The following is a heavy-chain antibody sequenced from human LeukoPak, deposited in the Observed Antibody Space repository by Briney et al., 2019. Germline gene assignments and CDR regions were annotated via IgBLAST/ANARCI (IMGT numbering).Heavy chain of an antibody. D-gene: IGHD6-19*01. J-gene: IGHJ6*03. CDR1: GVSIRDFY. CDR2: IDNSGST. V-gene: IGHV4-59*01. CDR3: ASLAVPFGWYGGSYYWYMDV. Sequence: PSETLSLTCTVSGVSIRDFYWSWIRQSADRRRDFIGYIDNSGSTEYNPSLKSRVTISVDTSKHQFSLDLNSVTAADTAVYYCASLAVPFGWYGGSYYWYMDVWGKGTTVTVSS.